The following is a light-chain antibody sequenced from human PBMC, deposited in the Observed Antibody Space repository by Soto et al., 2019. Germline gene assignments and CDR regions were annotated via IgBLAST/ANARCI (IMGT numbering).Light chain of an antibody. CDR2: GAS. J-gene: IGKJ2*01. Sequence: EIVMTQSPATLSVSPGERATLSCRASQSVSSNLAWYQQKPGQAPRLLIYGASTRATGIPARFSGSGSATEFTFTISSLQSEDFAVYYCQQYNYWPGYTFGQGTKLEIK. V-gene: IGKV3-15*01. CDR1: QSVSSN. CDR3: QQYNYWPGYT.